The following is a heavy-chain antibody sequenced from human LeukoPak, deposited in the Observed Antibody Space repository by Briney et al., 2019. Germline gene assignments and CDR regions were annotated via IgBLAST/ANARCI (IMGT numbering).Heavy chain of an antibody. CDR2: IRQDASEI. J-gene: IGHJ4*02. V-gene: IGHV3-7*01. CDR1: GFSFSSYW. Sequence: GGSLRLSRAASGFSFSSYWMNWYRQAPGKGLEWVGNIRQDASEINYVDSVRGRFTISRDNARSSLHLQMNSLRVEDTAVYYCATDRDNSDWQKRFDSWGQGTLVTVSS. CDR3: ATDRDNSDWQKRFDS. D-gene: IGHD2-21*02.